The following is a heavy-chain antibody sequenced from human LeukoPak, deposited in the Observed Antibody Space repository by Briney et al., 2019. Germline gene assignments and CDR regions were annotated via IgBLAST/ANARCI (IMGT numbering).Heavy chain of an antibody. D-gene: IGHD2-2*01. V-gene: IGHV3-30*04. CDR1: GFTFSSCA. Sequence: GRSLRLSCAASGFTFSSCAMHWVRQAPGKGLEWVAVISYDGSNKYYADSVKGRFTISSDNSKNTLYLQMNSLRAEDTAVYYCAREGGSTLAFDYWGQGTLVTVSS. CDR3: AREGGSTLAFDY. J-gene: IGHJ4*02. CDR2: ISYDGSNK.